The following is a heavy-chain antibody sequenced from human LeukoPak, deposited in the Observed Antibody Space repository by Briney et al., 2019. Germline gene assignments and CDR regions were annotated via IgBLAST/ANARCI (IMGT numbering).Heavy chain of an antibody. V-gene: IGHV4-4*02. J-gene: IGHJ4*02. D-gene: IGHD3-10*01. CDR2: IYHSGST. Sequence: PSGTPSLTCAVSGGSISSSNWWSWVRQPPGKGLEWIGEIYHSGSTNYNPSLKSRVTISVDKSKNQFSLKLSSVTAADTAVYYCAAYYYGSGSYLDYFDYRGQGTLVTVSS. CDR1: GGSISSSNW. CDR3: AAYYYGSGSYLDYFDY.